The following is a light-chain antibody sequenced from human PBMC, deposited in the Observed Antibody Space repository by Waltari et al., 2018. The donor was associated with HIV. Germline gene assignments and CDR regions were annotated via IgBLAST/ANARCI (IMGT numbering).Light chain of an antibody. Sequence: QSALTQPRSVSGSPGQSVTIPCTGTSSDIGGYNYFSWYQQHPGKAPKLMIYDVSKRPSGVPDRFSGSKSGNTASLTISGLQAEDEADYYCCSYAGSYTFSFGGGTKLTVL. CDR3: CSYAGSYTFS. CDR1: SSDIGGYNY. CDR2: DVS. J-gene: IGLJ3*02. V-gene: IGLV2-11*01.